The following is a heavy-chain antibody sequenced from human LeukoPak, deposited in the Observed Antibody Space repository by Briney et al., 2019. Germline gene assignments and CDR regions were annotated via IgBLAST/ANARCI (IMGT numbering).Heavy chain of an antibody. V-gene: IGHV3-7*01. D-gene: IGHD1-26*01. CDR2: IKEDGSDN. CDR1: GLTFRTYW. J-gene: IGHJ3*02. CDR3: ASGGGATRSGYALDI. Sequence: GGSLRLSCATSGLTFRTYWMSWVRQAPGKGLEWVANIKEDGSDNNYVDSVKGRFTISRDNAKNSLFLQMNSLRAEDTAVYYCASGGGATRSGYALDIWGQGTMVTVSS.